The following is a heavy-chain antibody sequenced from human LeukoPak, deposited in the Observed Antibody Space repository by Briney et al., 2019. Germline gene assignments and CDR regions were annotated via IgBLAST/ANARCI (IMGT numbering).Heavy chain of an antibody. CDR2: ISSSGSTI. CDR1: GFTFSSYE. CDR3: ARRVTYYDILTGSHPQAYYFDY. Sequence: GGSLRLSCAASGFTFSSYEMNWVRQAPGKGLEWVSCISSSGSTIYYADSVKGRFTISRDNAKNSLYLQMNSLRAEDTAVYYCARRVTYYDILTGSHPQAYYFDYWGQGTLVTVSS. D-gene: IGHD3-9*01. V-gene: IGHV3-48*03. J-gene: IGHJ4*02.